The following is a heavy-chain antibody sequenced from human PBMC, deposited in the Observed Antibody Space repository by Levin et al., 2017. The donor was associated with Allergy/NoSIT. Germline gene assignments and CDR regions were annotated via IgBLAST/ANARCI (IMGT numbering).Heavy chain of an antibody. Sequence: GESLKISCAASGFIFSNYWMHWVRQAPGKGLVWVARINFDGTTTRYADSVKGRFTFSRDNAKDTLYLQMNSLRAEDTAVYYCARDDYGDHLDYWGQGTLVTVSS. CDR3: ARDDYGDHLDY. D-gene: IGHD4/OR15-4a*01. CDR1: GFIFSNYW. CDR2: INFDGTTT. V-gene: IGHV3-74*01. J-gene: IGHJ4*02.